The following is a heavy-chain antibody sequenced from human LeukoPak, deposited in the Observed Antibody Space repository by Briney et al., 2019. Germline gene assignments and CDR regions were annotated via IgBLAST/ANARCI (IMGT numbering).Heavy chain of an antibody. J-gene: IGHJ4*02. CDR3: ARSKSGYTYYFDY. CDR2: VNHSGST. Sequence: PSETLSLTCAVYGGSFSGYYWSWIRQPPGKGLEWIGEVNHSGSTNYNPSLKSRVTISVDTSKNQFSLKLSSVTAADTAVYYCARSKSGYTYYFDYWGQGTLVTVSS. CDR1: GGSFSGYY. D-gene: IGHD5-12*01. V-gene: IGHV4-34*01.